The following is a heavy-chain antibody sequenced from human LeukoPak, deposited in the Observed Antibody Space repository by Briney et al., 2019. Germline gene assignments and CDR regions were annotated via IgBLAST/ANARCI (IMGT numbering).Heavy chain of an antibody. CDR1: GFTFSGYG. Sequence: GGSLRLSCAASGFTFSGYGMHWVRQAPGKGLEWVAFIRYDGSNKYYADSVKGRFTISRDNSKNTLYLQMNSLRAEDTAVYYCAKGYCRGGSCRYYYYYMDVWGKGTTVTVSS. CDR3: AKGYCRGGSCRYYYYYMDV. CDR2: IRYDGSNK. J-gene: IGHJ6*03. D-gene: IGHD2-15*01. V-gene: IGHV3-30*02.